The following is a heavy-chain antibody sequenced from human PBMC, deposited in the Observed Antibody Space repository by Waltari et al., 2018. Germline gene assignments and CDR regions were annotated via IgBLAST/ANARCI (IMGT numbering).Heavy chain of an antibody. CDR2: IWYDGSNK. V-gene: IGHV3-30*18. CDR3: AKDLGSGLYYFDY. Sequence: VQLVESGGGVVQPGRSLRLSCAASGFTFSSYGMHWVRQAPGKGLEWVAVIWYDGSNKYYADSVKGRFTISRDNSKNTLYLQMNSLRAEDTAMYYCAKDLGSGLYYFDYWGQGTLVTVSS. CDR1: GFTFSSYG. J-gene: IGHJ4*02. D-gene: IGHD6-19*01.